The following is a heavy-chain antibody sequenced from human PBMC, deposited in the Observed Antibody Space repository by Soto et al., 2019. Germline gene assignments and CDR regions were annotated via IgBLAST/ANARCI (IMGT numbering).Heavy chain of an antibody. V-gene: IGHV1-18*01. J-gene: IGHJ4*02. CDR2: ISAYNGNT. CDR3: AIDTGSSWYLGLFDY. Sequence: ASVKVSCKASGYTFTSYGISWVRQAPGQGLEWMGWISAYNGNTNYAQKLQGRVTMTTDTSTSTAYMELRSLRSDDTAVYYCAIDTGSSWYLGLFDYWGQGTPVTGSS. D-gene: IGHD6-13*01. CDR1: GYTFTSYG.